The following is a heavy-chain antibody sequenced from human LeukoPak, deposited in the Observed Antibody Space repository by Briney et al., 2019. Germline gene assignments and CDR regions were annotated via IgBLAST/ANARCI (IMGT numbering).Heavy chain of an antibody. J-gene: IGHJ4*02. CDR1: GYSFTSYW. D-gene: IGHD5-18*01. CDR3: ARFRSSTAMVQAFDY. V-gene: IGHV5-51*01. Sequence: GESLKISCKGSGYSFTSYWIGWVRQMPGKGLEWMGIIYPGDSDTRYSPSFQGQVTISANKSISTAYLQWSSLKASDTAMYYCARFRSSTAMVQAFDYWGQGTLVTVSS. CDR2: IYPGDSDT.